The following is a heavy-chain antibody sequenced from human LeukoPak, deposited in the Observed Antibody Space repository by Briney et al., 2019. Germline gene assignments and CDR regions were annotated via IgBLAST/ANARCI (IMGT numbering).Heavy chain of an antibody. D-gene: IGHD2-2*01. CDR1: GFTFSSYS. J-gene: IGHJ4*02. Sequence: PGGSLRLSCAASGFTFSSYSMNWVHQAPGKGLEWVSSISSSSSYIYYADSVKGRFTISRDNAKNSLYLQMNSLRAEDTAVYYCAREGIVVVSAADNYFDYWGQGTLVTVSS. CDR2: ISSSSSYI. CDR3: AREGIVVVSAADNYFDY. V-gene: IGHV3-21*01.